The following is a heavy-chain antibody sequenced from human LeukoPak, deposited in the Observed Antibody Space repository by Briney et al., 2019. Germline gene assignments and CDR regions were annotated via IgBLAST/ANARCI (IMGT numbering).Heavy chain of an antibody. D-gene: IGHD4-17*01. CDR2: ISSSGSTI. CDR1: GFTFSDYY. J-gene: IGHJ6*03. Sequence: PGGSLRLSCAASGFTFSDYYMSWIRQAPGKGLEWVSYISSSGSTIYYADSVKGRFTISRDNAKNSLYLQMNSLRAEDTAVYYCARAPDYGDYDYYYYMDVWGKGTTVTVSS. CDR3: ARAPDYGDYDYYYYMDV. V-gene: IGHV3-11*04.